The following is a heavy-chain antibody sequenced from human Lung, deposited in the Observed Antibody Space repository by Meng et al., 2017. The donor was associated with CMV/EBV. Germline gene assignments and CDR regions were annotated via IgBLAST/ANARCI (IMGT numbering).Heavy chain of an antibody. CDR1: ELTLPMYS. J-gene: IGHJ4*02. D-gene: IGHD5-24*01. CDR3: VRDRKDGYFDY. CDR2: ISFRSTYI. V-gene: IGHV3-21*01. Sequence: WSSTELTLPMYSLNWVRQPPGNGLGWVLYISFRSTYIYYADSVEVQFTITRDNTNSSLYLQMNSLRVEDTAVYYCVRDRKDGYFDYWGQGTLVTVSS.